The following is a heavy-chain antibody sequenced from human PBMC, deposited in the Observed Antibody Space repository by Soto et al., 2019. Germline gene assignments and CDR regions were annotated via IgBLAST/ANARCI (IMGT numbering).Heavy chain of an antibody. V-gene: IGHV3-23*01. J-gene: IGHJ6*03. CDR1: VFTFSSYS. CDR3: AKLPGSNYYYYYMDV. Sequence: LXXSCAASVFTFSSYSMNWVRQAPAKGLEWVSAISGSGGSTYYADSVKGRFTISRDNSKNTMYLQMNSLRAEDTAVYYCAKLPGSNYYYYYMDVWGKGTTVTVSS. D-gene: IGHD3-9*01. CDR2: ISGSGGST.